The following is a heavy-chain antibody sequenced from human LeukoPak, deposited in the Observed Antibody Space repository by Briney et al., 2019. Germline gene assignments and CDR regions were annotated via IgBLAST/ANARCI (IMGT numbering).Heavy chain of an antibody. CDR2: IIPIFGTA. V-gene: IGHV1-69*05. CDR1: GGTFSSYA. D-gene: IGHD3-10*01. Sequence: SVKVSCKASGGTFSSYAISWVRQAPGQGLEWMGGIIPIFGTANYAQKFQGRVTITTDESTSTAYMELSSLRSEDTAVYYCARDTTYTYYYGSGSYSENWFDHWGQGTLVTVSS. J-gene: IGHJ5*02. CDR3: ARDTTYTYYYGSGSYSENWFDH.